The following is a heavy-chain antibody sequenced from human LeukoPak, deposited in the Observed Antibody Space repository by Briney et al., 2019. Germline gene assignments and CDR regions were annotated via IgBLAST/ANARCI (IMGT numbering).Heavy chain of an antibody. CDR2: ISSSGSTI. CDR3: ARDQVATIRAVFDY. J-gene: IGHJ4*02. V-gene: IGHV3-11*04. D-gene: IGHD5-12*01. Sequence: GGSLRLSCAASGFTFSDYYMSWIRQAPGKGLEWVSYISSSGSTIYYADSVKGRFTISRDNAKNSLYLQMNSLRAEDTAVYYCARDQVATIRAVFDYWGQGTLVTVSS. CDR1: GFTFSDYY.